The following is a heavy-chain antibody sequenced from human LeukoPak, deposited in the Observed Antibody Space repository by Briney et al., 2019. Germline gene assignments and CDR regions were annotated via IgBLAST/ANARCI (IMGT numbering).Heavy chain of an antibody. CDR1: GGSISSYY. D-gene: IGHD3-10*01. CDR3: ARDLKGDLAPRPHYYYYMDV. CDR2: IYYSGST. V-gene: IGHV4-59*01. J-gene: IGHJ6*03. Sequence: PSETLSPTCTVSGGSISSYYWSWIRQPPGKGLEWIGCIYYSGSTNYNPSLKSRVTISVDTSKNQFSLKLSSVTAADTAVYYCARDLKGDLAPRPHYYYYMDVWGKGTTVTVSS.